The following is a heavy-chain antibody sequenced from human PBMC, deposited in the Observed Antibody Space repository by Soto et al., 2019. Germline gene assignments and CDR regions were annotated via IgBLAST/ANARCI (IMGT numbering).Heavy chain of an antibody. CDR2: IYPGDSDT. CDR3: ARSGDSSSGIYYSYGMDV. CDR1: GYSFTSYW. V-gene: IGHV5-51*01. D-gene: IGHD6-6*01. Sequence: PGESLKISCKGSGYSFTSYWIGWVRQMPGKGLEWMGIIYPGDSDTRYSPSFQGQVTISADKSISTAYLQWSSLKASDTAMYYCARSGDSSSGIYYSYGMDVWGQGTTVTVSS. J-gene: IGHJ6*02.